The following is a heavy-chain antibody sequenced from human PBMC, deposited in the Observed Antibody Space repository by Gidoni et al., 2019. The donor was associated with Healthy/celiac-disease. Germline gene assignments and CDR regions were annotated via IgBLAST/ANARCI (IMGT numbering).Heavy chain of an antibody. Sequence: GGTTEYAASVKGRFTISRDDSKSIAYLQMNSLKTEDTAVYYCSMGCGGDCLNWLDPWGQGTLVTVSS. CDR3: SMGCGGDCLNWLDP. CDR2: GGTT. V-gene: IGHV3-49*02. D-gene: IGHD2-21*02. J-gene: IGHJ5*02.